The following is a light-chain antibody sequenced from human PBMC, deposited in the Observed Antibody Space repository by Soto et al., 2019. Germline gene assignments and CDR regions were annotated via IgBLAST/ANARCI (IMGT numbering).Light chain of an antibody. CDR3: QQYYNWTRT. CDR2: GAS. CDR1: QSVSNN. Sequence: EILLTQSPGTLSLSPGERSTLSCRASQSVSNNYLAWYQQKPGQAPRLLIYGASNRATGIPARFSGSGAGTECTLTINSLQAEDGEVDDCQQYYNWTRTFGQGTRLEIK. J-gene: IGKJ5*01. V-gene: IGKV3-15*01.